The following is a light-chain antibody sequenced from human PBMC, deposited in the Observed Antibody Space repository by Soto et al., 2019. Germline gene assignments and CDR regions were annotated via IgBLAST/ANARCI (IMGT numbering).Light chain of an antibody. CDR3: CSYAGSYVV. CDR1: SSDVGGYNY. CDR2: DVS. J-gene: IGLJ2*01. Sequence: QSALTQPRSVSGSSGQSVTISCTGTSSDVGGYNYVSWYQQHPGKAPKLMIYDVSKRPSGVPDRFSGSKSGNTASLTISGLQAEDEADYYCCSYAGSYVVFGGGTQLTVL. V-gene: IGLV2-11*01.